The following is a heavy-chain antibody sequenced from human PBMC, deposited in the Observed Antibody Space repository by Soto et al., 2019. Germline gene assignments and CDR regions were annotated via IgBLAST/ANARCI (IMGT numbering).Heavy chain of an antibody. Sequence: EVQLVESGGGLVEPGGSLRLSCAAFGITFSNAWMNWVRKAPGKGLEYIGRIRSKTDGGTTEYAAPVEGRFTVSRDDSKNTLYLQMSGLKTEDTAVYYCTTTRPGTNVFDNWGQGTLVTVSS. J-gene: IGHJ3*02. CDR3: TTTRPGTNVFDN. V-gene: IGHV3-15*01. CDR2: IRSKTDGGTT. D-gene: IGHD6-13*01. CDR1: GITFSNAW.